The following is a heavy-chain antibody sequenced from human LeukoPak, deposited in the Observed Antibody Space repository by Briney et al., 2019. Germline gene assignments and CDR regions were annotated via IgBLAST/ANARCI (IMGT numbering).Heavy chain of an antibody. J-gene: IGHJ4*02. CDR1: GFSVSGKF. CDR2: IHYDGKI. CDR3: ASGDGYLQPY. Sequence: PGGSLRLSCAASGFSVSGKFIGWVGKAPGKGLEWVSIIHYDGKIRYAGSVGGRFTIYRDDSENTLFLQKNSLRVDDTAVYFCASGDGYLQPYWGQGTLVTVSS. D-gene: IGHD2-21*01. V-gene: IGHV3-53*01.